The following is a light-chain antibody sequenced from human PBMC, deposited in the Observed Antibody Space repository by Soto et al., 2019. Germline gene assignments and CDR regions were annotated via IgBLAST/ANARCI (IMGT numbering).Light chain of an antibody. V-gene: IGKV3-11*01. Sequence: EIVLTQSPATLSLSPGERATLSCRASQTVSTYLAWYQQKPGQAPRLLIYDASNRAAGIPGRFSGSGSGTDFTLTISSLEPEDFAVYYGHHRRDWPLTFGGGTKVEIK. CDR2: DAS. CDR1: QTVSTY. CDR3: HHRRDWPLT. J-gene: IGKJ4*01.